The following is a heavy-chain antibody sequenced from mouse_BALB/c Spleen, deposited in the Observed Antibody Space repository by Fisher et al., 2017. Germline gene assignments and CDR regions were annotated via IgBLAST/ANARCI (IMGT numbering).Heavy chain of an antibody. Sequence: KFKGKAKLTAVTSASTAYMELSSLTNEDSAVYYCARSLQLGCAMDYWGQGTSVTVSS. J-gene: IGHJ4*01. CDR3: ARSLQLGCAMDY. V-gene: IGHV1-5*01. D-gene: IGHD4-1*02.